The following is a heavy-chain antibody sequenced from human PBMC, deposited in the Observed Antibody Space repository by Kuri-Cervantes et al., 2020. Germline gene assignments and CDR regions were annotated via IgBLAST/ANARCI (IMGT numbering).Heavy chain of an antibody. CDR3: ARAWFGEQWPGFDY. CDR1: GGSFRGYY. J-gene: IGHJ4*02. Sequence: SQTLSLTCAVYGGSFRGYYWTWIRQPPGKGLEWIGEINHSGSTKYNPSLKSRVTISVDTSKNQSSLKLSSVTAADTAVYYCARAWFGEQWPGFDYWDQGTLVTVSS. CDR2: INHSGST. D-gene: IGHD3-10*01. V-gene: IGHV4-34*01.